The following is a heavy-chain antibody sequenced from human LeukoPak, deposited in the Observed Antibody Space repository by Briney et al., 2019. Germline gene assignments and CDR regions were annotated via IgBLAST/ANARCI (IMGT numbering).Heavy chain of an antibody. CDR3: ARALGYAQMTNWFDP. CDR1: GGTFSSYA. J-gene: IGHJ5*02. Sequence: ASVKVSCKASGGTFSSYAISWVRQAPGQGLEWMGGIIPIFGTANYAQKFQGRVTITADESTSTAYMELSSLRSEDTAVYYCARALGYAQMTNWFDPWGQGTLVTVSS. CDR2: IIPIFGTA. D-gene: IGHD5-12*01. V-gene: IGHV1-69*13.